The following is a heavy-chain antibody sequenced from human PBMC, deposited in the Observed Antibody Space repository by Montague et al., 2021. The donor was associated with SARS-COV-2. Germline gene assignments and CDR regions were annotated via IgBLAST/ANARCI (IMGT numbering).Heavy chain of an antibody. CDR2: IYYSGST. V-gene: IGHV4-59*01. Sequence: SETLSLTCTVSGGSISSYYWSWIRQPPGKGLEWIGDIYYSGSTNXKPSLKSRVTISVDTSKNQFSLKLSSVTAADTAVYYCARGSGWMGNAFDIWGQGTMVTVSS. CDR1: GGSISSYY. J-gene: IGHJ3*02. CDR3: ARGSGWMGNAFDI. D-gene: IGHD6-19*01.